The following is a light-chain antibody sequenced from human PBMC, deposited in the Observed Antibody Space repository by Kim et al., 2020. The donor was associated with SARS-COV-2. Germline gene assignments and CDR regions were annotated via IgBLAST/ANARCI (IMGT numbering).Light chain of an antibody. Sequence: DIQMTQSPSSLSASVGDRVTITCQASQDITNYVNWYQQRSGKAPKLLMYDVSNLGAGVPSRFSGSGSGTDFILTINSLQPEDAATYYCQQYAYHPFTFGQGTKVEI. CDR3: QQYAYHPFT. J-gene: IGKJ2*01. CDR2: DVS. CDR1: QDITNY. V-gene: IGKV1-33*01.